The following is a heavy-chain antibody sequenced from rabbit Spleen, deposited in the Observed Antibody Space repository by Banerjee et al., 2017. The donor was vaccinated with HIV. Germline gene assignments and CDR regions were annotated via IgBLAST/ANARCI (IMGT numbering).Heavy chain of an antibody. J-gene: IGHJ4*01. Sequence: QEQLEESGGDLVKPEGSLTLTCTASGFSFSSSYWICWVRQAPGKGLEWIACIYTGSSGSTYYASWTKGRFTISKTSSTTVTLQMTSLTAADTATYFCARDLYYVGSTYYELWGPGTLVTVS. CDR2: IYTGSSGST. D-gene: IGHD8-1*01. CDR1: GFSFSSSYW. V-gene: IGHV1S45*01. CDR3: ARDLYYVGSTYYEL.